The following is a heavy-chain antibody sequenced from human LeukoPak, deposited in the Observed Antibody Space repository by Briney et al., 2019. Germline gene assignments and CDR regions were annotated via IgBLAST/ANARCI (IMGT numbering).Heavy chain of an antibody. CDR2: INNSGST. V-gene: IGHV4-34*01. CDR3: ARDNREVITIFGVVTFFDY. Sequence: SETLSLTCAIYGGSFSGYYWSWIRQPPGKGLEWIGEINNSGSTNYNPSLKSRVTISVDTSKNQFSLKLSSVTAADTAVYYCARDNREVITIFGVVTFFDYWGQGTLVTVSP. J-gene: IGHJ4*02. CDR1: GGSFSGYY. D-gene: IGHD3-3*01.